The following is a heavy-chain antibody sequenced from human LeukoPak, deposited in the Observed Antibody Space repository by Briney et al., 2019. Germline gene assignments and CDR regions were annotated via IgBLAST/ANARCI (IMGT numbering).Heavy chain of an antibody. Sequence: GGSLRLSCAASGFTFSSYAMSWVRQAPGKGLEWVSAISGSGGSTYYADSVKGRFTTSRDNSKNTLYLQMNSLRAEDTAVYYCAKTALPYYDFWSGYSISWDYWGQGTLVTVSS. CDR1: GFTFSSYA. D-gene: IGHD3-3*01. J-gene: IGHJ4*02. V-gene: IGHV3-23*01. CDR2: ISGSGGST. CDR3: AKTALPYYDFWSGYSISWDY.